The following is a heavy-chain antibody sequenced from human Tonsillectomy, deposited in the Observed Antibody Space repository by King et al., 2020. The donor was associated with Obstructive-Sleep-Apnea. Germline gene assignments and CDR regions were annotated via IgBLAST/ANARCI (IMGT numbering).Heavy chain of an antibody. CDR2: NSGRCDST. V-gene: IGHV3-23*04. D-gene: IGHD3-10*01. CDR1: GFTFSSYA. J-gene: IGHJ6*02. CDR3: AKLLWFGTNALDV. Sequence: VQLVESGGGLVQPGGSLRLSCAASGFTFSSYAMSWVRQAPGKGLEWVSANSGRCDSTYYADSVKGRFTISRDNSNNTLYLQMNSLRAEDTALYYCAKLLWFGTNALDVCGQGTTVTVSS.